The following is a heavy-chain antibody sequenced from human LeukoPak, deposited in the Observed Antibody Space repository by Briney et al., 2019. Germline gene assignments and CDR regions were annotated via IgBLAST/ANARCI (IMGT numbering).Heavy chain of an antibody. CDR1: GYTFTSYG. CDR2: IRAYNGNT. D-gene: IGHD1-26*01. Sequence: ASVKVSCKASGYTFTSYGISWVRQAPGQGLEWMGWIRAYNGNTNYAQKLQGRVTMTTDTSTSTAYMELRSLRSDGTAVYYCAVRDSGSYYDYFDYWGQGTLVTVSS. V-gene: IGHV1-18*01. CDR3: AVRDSGSYYDYFDY. J-gene: IGHJ4*02.